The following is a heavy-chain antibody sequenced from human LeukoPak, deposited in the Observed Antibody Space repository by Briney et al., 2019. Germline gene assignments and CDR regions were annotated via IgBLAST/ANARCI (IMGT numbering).Heavy chain of an antibody. J-gene: IGHJ4*02. CDR3: ARTSVGTATDYFDY. CDR2: IYSGGST. Sequence: GGSLRLSCAASGFTVSSNYMSWVRQALGKELEWVSIIYSGGSTHYADSVQGRFTISRDNSKNTLYLQINSLRAEDTALYYCARTSVGTATDYFDYWGQGTLVTVSS. V-gene: IGHV3-53*01. CDR1: GFTVSSNY. D-gene: IGHD2-15*01.